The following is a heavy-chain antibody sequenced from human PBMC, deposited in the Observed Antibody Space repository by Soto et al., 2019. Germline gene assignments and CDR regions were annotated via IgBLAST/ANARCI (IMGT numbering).Heavy chain of an antibody. CDR2: ISGSGGST. D-gene: IGHD4-17*01. CDR3: AKCDGDYRYYYYGMDV. Sequence: VQLLESGGGLVQPGGSLRLSCAASGFAFSIYSMSWVRQAPGKGLEWVASISGSGGSTYSADSVKGRFTISRDNSKITLDLQMDSLRAEDTAVYYCAKCDGDYRYYYYGMDVWGQGTTVTVSS. CDR1: GFAFSIYS. V-gene: IGHV3-23*01. J-gene: IGHJ6*02.